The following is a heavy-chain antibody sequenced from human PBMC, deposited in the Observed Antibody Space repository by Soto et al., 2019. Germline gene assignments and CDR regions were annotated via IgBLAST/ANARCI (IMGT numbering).Heavy chain of an antibody. CDR3: ATPAATPGAGGGVYYYYGMDV. CDR2: FDPEDGET. V-gene: IGHV1-24*01. CDR1: GYTLTELS. J-gene: IGHJ6*02. D-gene: IGHD2-15*01. Sequence: QVYLVQSGAEVKKPGASVKVSCKVSGYTLTELSMYWVRQAPGKGLEWMGGFDPEDGETIYAQKFQGRVTMTEDTSTDTAYMELSSLRSEDTAVYYCATPAATPGAGGGVYYYYGMDVWGQGTTVTVSS.